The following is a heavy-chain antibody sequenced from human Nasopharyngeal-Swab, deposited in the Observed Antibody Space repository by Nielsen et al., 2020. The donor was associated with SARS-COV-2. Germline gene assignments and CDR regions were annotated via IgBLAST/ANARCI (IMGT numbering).Heavy chain of an antibody. V-gene: IGHV1-69*04. J-gene: IGHJ6*02. Sequence: SSVTVPRMASGGTFSSYAISWVRQAPGQGLDWMGRIIPILGIANYAQKFQGRVTITADKSTSTAYMELSSLGSEDQAVYYCARSIGYCSGGSCYSGSHYYGMDVWGQGTTVTVSS. CDR1: GGTFSSYA. D-gene: IGHD2-15*01. CDR2: IIPILGIA. CDR3: ARSIGYCSGGSCYSGSHYYGMDV.